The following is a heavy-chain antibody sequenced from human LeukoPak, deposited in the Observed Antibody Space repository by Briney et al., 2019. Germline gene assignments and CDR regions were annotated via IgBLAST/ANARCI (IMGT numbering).Heavy chain of an antibody. J-gene: IGHJ4*02. CDR3: ARVVYSGSYYSDY. V-gene: IGHV3-21*06. Sequence: PGGSLRLSCAASAFTFSTYSMNWVTQAPGKGLEWVSSISTGSNYIYYSDSVKGRFTISRDNAKNSLYLQMNSLRAEDTAVYYCARVVYSGSYYSDYWGQGTLVTVSS. D-gene: IGHD1-26*01. CDR2: ISTGSNYI. CDR1: AFTFSTYS.